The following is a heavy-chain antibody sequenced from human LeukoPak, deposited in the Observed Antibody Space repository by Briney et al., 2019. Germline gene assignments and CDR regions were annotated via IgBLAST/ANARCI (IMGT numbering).Heavy chain of an antibody. CDR1: GYTFTGYY. Sequence: ASVKVSCKASGYTFTGYYMHWVRQAPGQGLEWMGRINPNSGGTNYAQKFQGRVTMTRDTSISTAYMELSRLRSDDTAVYYCARAVAGRGGAFDIWGQGTMVTVSS. CDR3: ARAVAGRGGAFDI. J-gene: IGHJ3*02. V-gene: IGHV1-2*06. CDR2: INPNSGGT. D-gene: IGHD6-19*01.